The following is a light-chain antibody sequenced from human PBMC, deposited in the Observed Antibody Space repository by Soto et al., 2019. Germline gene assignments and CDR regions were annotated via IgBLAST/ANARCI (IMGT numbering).Light chain of an antibody. Sequence: QSVLTQPPSVSGAPGQRVTISCTGSSSNIGAGYDVHWYQQLPGTAPKLLIHGNRDRPSGVPDRFSGSKSGTSASLAITGLQAEDEVDYYCQSYDSSLSGYVFGTGTKLTVL. CDR3: QSYDSSLSGYV. CDR1: SSNIGAGYD. CDR2: GNR. J-gene: IGLJ1*01. V-gene: IGLV1-40*01.